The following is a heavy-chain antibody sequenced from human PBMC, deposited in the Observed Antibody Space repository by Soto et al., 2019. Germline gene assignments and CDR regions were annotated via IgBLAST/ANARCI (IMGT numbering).Heavy chain of an antibody. D-gene: IGHD4-17*01. J-gene: IGHJ6*02. CDR2: IIPILGIA. Sequence: SVKVSCKASGSTFSSYTISWGRQAPGQGLEWMGRIIPILGIANYAQKFQGRVTITADKSTSTAYMELSSLRSEDTAVYYCARVPVSYYYGMDVWGQGTTVTVSS. CDR1: GSTFSSYT. CDR3: ARVPVSYYYGMDV. V-gene: IGHV1-69*02.